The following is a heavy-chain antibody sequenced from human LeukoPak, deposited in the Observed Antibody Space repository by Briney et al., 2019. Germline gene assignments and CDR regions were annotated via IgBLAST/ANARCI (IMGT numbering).Heavy chain of an antibody. CDR3: ARRVVTTDY. J-gene: IGHJ4*02. CDR1: GYTFTSYG. V-gene: IGHV1-18*01. CDR2: ISAYNGNT. Sequence: ASVKVSCKASGYTFTSYGISWVRQAPGQGLEWMGWISAYNGNTNYAQKFQGRVTMTRDTSISTAYMELSRLRSDDTAVYYCARRVVTTDYWGQGTLVTVSS. D-gene: IGHD2-21*02.